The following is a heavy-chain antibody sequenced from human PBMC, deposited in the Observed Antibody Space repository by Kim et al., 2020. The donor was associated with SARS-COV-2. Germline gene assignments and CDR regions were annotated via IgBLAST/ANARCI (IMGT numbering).Heavy chain of an antibody. CDR2: ISAYNGNT. CDR1: GYTFTSYG. Sequence: ASVKVSCKASGYTFTSYGISWVRQAPGQGLEWMGWISAYNGNTNYAQKLQGRVTMTTDTSTSTAYMELRSLRSDDTAVYYCARVLITMIVVVNWFDPWGQGTLVTVSS. J-gene: IGHJ5*02. CDR3: ARVLITMIVVVNWFDP. D-gene: IGHD3-22*01. V-gene: IGHV1-18*01.